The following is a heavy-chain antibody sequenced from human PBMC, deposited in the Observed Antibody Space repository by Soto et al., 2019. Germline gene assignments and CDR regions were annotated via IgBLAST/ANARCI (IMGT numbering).Heavy chain of an antibody. D-gene: IGHD3-3*01. CDR2: IKSKTDGGTT. CDR1: GFTFSNAW. V-gene: IGHV3-15*01. CDR3: TTGRLEWLLYDY. J-gene: IGHJ4*02. Sequence: GGSLRLSCAASGFTFSNAWMSWVRQAPGKGLEWVGRIKSKTDGGTTDYAAPVKGRFTISRDDSKNTLYLQMNSLKTEDTAVYYCTTGRLEWLLYDYWGQGTLVTVSS.